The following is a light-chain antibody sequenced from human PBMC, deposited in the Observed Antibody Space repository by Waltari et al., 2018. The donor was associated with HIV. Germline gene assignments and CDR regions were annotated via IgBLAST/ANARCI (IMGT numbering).Light chain of an antibody. V-gene: IGKV1D-12*01. CDR2: ATV. J-gene: IGKJ2*01. CDR1: QDIHTW. Sequence: DIQMTQSPSSVSASVGDRVTITCRASQDIHTWLAWYQQKPGRAPKLLIYATVNLESEVPSRFSGSGSGTDFTLTVSNLQPEDFATYYCQQSRSFPFTFGQGTKLKIK. CDR3: QQSRSFPFT.